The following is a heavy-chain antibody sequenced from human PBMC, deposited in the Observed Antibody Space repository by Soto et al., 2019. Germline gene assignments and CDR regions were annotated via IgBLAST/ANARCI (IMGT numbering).Heavy chain of an antibody. CDR1: GGSISSYY. CDR2: IYTSGST. CDR3: ASGYYDSRVPYDAFDI. Sequence: SATLSLTCSVSGGSISSYYWSWIRQPAGKGLEWIGRIYTSGSTNYNPSLKSRVTMSVDTSKNQFSLKLSSVTAADTAVYYCASGYYDSRVPYDAFDIWGQGTMVTVSS. J-gene: IGHJ3*02. V-gene: IGHV4-4*07. D-gene: IGHD3-22*01.